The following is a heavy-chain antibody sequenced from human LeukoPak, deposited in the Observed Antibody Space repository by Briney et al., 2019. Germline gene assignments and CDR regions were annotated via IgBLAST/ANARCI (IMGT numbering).Heavy chain of an antibody. V-gene: IGHV6-1*01. Sequence: SQTLSLTCAISGDSVSSNSAAWNWIRQSPSRGLEWLGRTYYRSKWYNDYAVSVKSRITINPDTSKNQSSLQLNSVTPEDTAVYYCARDRLVCSSTSCTTRAFDIWGQGTMVTVSS. CDR2: TYYRSKWYN. D-gene: IGHD2-2*01. CDR1: GDSVSSNSAA. J-gene: IGHJ3*02. CDR3: ARDRLVCSSTSCTTRAFDI.